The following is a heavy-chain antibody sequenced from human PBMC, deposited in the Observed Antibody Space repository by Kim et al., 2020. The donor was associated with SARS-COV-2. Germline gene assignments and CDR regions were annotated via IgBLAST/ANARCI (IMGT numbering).Heavy chain of an antibody. V-gene: IGHV4-61*01. CDR2: IYYSGST. CDR3: ARRGLAAAGWGWYFDL. D-gene: IGHD6-13*01. J-gene: IGHJ2*01. Sequence: SETLSLTCTVSGGSVSSGSYYWSWIRQPPGKGLEWIGYIYYSGSTNYNPSLKSRVTISVDTSKNQFSLKLSSVTAADTAVYYCARRGLAAAGWGWYFDLWGRGTLVTVSS. CDR1: GGSVSSGSYY.